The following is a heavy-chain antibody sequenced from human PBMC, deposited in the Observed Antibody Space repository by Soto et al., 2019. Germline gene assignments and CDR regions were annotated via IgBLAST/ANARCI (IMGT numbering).Heavy chain of an antibody. Sequence: PSETLSLTCAVSGGSIASGGYGWGWIRQPPGKGVERIGYIYHSGSTYYNPALKRRVTISVDRSKNQVSLKLSSLTDADTAGYYCARVPDRWGQGTLVTVSS. J-gene: IGHJ5*02. CDR2: IYHSGST. CDR1: GGSIASGGYG. CDR3: ARVPDR. V-gene: IGHV4-30-2*01.